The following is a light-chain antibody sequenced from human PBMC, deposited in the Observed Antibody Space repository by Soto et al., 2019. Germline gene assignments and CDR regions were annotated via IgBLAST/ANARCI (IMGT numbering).Light chain of an antibody. Sequence: QSALTQPASVSGSPGQSITISCTGTSSDVGSYNLVSWYQQHPGKAPKLMIYGGSKRPSGVSNRFSGSKSGNTASLTISGLQPEDEADYYCCSYAGSRWVFGGGTKVTVL. CDR3: CSYAGSRWV. V-gene: IGLV2-23*01. J-gene: IGLJ3*02. CDR2: GGS. CDR1: SSDVGSYNL.